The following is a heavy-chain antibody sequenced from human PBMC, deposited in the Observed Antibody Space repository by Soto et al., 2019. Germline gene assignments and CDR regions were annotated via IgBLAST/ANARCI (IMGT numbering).Heavy chain of an antibody. Sequence: QVQLQQWGAGLLKPSETLSLTCAVYGGSFSGYYWCWIRQPPGKGLEWIGEINHSGSTNYNPSLKSRVTISVDTSKNQFSLKLSSVTAADTAVYYCARGRRGCSGGSCYPSFDYWGQGTLVTVSS. CDR2: INHSGST. CDR1: GGSFSGYY. D-gene: IGHD2-15*01. V-gene: IGHV4-34*01. CDR3: ARGRRGCSGGSCYPSFDY. J-gene: IGHJ4*02.